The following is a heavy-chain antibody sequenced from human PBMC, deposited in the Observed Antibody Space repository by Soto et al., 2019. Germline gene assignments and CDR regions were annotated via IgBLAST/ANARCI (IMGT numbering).Heavy chain of an antibody. CDR2: ISAYNGNT. V-gene: IGHV1-18*01. J-gene: IGHJ4*02. Sequence: QVKLVQSGAEVKKSGASVKVSCKASGYKFTSYGFSWVRQAPGQGIEWMGWISAYNGNTNYAQKFQGRVIMSTDTSTTTAFMELRSLRSDDTAVYYCTLDYSDTTGYVGHWGQGTLVSVSS. CDR3: TLDYSDTTGYVGH. D-gene: IGHD3-9*01. CDR1: GYKFTSYG.